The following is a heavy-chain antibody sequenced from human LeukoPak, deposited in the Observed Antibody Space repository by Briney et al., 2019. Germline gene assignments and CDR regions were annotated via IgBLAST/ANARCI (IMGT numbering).Heavy chain of an antibody. CDR1: GFTFSSYG. J-gene: IGHJ6*03. D-gene: IGHD3-10*01. CDR3: AKDGDRGEYYYYYYMDV. CDR2: IWYDGSNK. Sequence: GGSLRLSCAASGFTFSSYGMHWVRQAPGKGLGWVAVIWYDGSNKYYVDSVKGRFTTSRDDSKNTLYLQMNSLRAEDTAVYYCAKDGDRGEYYYYYYMDVWGKGTTVTVSS. V-gene: IGHV3-33*06.